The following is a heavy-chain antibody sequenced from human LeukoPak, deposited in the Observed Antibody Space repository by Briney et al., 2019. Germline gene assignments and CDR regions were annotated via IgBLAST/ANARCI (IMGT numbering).Heavy chain of an antibody. Sequence: GGSLRLSCAASGFTVSSNYMSWVRQAPGKGLEWVSVIYSGGSTYYADSVKGRFTISRDNSKNTLYLQMNSLRAEDTAVYYCARDTAMVLDTIASLFDYWGQGTLVTVSS. V-gene: IGHV3-53*01. D-gene: IGHD5-18*01. CDR3: ARDTAMVLDTIASLFDY. J-gene: IGHJ4*02. CDR1: GFTVSSNY. CDR2: IYSGGST.